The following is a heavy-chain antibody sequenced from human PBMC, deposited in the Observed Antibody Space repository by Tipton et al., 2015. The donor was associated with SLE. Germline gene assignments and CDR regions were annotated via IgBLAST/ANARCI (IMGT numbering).Heavy chain of an antibody. CDR3: GSGYCSTTSCHYNYGLDV. J-gene: IGHJ6*02. Sequence: GLVKPSETLSLTCTVSGGSISSSSYYWGWVRQPPGKGLEWIGSIYYSGSTYYNPSLKSRVTISVDTSRNQFSLKLNSVTAADTAVYYCGSGYCSTTSCHYNYGLDVWGQGTTVTVSS. V-gene: IGHV4-39*01. CDR2: IYYSGST. CDR1: GGSISSSSYY. D-gene: IGHD2-2*01.